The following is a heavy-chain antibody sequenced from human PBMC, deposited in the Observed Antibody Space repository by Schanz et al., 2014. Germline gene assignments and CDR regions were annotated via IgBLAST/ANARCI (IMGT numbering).Heavy chain of an antibody. D-gene: IGHD3-9*01. CDR3: TRDDWSAPSY. V-gene: IGHV3-74*01. J-gene: IGHJ4*02. CDR2: INLDGSRT. CDR1: GFTFSSYW. Sequence: EVQLVESGGGLIHPGGSLRLSCAASGFTFSSYWMHWVRQAPGKGLVWVSRINLDGSRTSYADSVKGRFTISRDNAKNTLYLQMNSLRAEDTAVYYCTRDDWSAPSYWGQGTLVTVSS.